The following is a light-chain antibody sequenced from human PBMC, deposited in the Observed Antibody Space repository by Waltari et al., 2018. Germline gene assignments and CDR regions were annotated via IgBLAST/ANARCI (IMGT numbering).Light chain of an antibody. Sequence: QSALTQPRSVSGSPGQSVAIPCTGTSRHVGTYKYVSWYQQHPGKAPKLIISDVNDRPSGVPDRFSGSKSGNTASLTISGLQAEDEADYYCCSYAGSYIWVFGGGTKLTVL. CDR1: SRHVGTYKY. V-gene: IGLV2-11*01. CDR3: CSYAGSYIWV. J-gene: IGLJ3*02. CDR2: DVN.